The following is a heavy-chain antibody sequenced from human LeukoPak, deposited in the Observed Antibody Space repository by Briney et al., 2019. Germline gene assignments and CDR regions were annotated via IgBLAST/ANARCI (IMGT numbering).Heavy chain of an antibody. Sequence: QPGGSLRLSCAASGFTFSSYAMSWVRQAPGKGLEWVSAISGSGGSTYYADSVKGRFTISRDNSKNTLYLQMNSLRAEDTAVYYCTDWSCSSTSCYRDWGQGTLVTVSS. CDR3: TDWSCSSTSCYRD. CDR1: GFTFSSYA. D-gene: IGHD2-2*02. CDR2: ISGSGGST. V-gene: IGHV3-23*01. J-gene: IGHJ4*02.